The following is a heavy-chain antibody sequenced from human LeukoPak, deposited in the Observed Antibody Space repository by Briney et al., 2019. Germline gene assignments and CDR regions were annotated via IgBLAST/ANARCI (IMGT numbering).Heavy chain of an antibody. J-gene: IGHJ4*02. D-gene: IGHD5-12*01. CDR3: ARHFLRGGFDS. V-gene: IGHV4-59*08. CDR2: IYETGHT. CDR1: GGSINNYY. Sequence: SETLSLTCTVSGGSINNYYWSWIRQPPGKGLEWIAYIYETGHTGYNPSLKTRVTISLDTSKNQFSLKLNSVTAADTAVYYCARHFLRGGFDSWGQGTLVAVSS.